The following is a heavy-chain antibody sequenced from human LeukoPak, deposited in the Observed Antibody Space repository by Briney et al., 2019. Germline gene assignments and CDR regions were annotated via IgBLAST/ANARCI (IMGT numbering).Heavy chain of an antibody. CDR1: GGSISSYY. CDR2: IYYSGST. D-gene: IGHD6-19*01. J-gene: IGHJ4*02. Sequence: PSETLSLTCTVSGGSISSYYWSWIRQPPGKGQEWIGYIYYSGSTNYNPSLKSRVTISVDTSKNQFSLKLSSVTAADTAVYYCARGRIAVAANQDYWGQGTLVTVSS. V-gene: IGHV4-59*01. CDR3: ARGRIAVAANQDY.